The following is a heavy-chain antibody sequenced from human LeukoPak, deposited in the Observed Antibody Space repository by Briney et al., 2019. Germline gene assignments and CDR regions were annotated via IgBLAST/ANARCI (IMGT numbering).Heavy chain of an antibody. J-gene: IGHJ5*02. CDR1: GYTLTELS. CDR2: FDPEDGET. V-gene: IGHV1-24*01. D-gene: IGHD6-6*01. Sequence: ASVKVSCKVSGYTLTELSTHWVRQAPGKGLEWMGGFDPEDGETIYAQKFQGRVTMTEDTSTDTAYMELSSLRSEDTAVYYCATESSPEYSSSYNWFDPWGQGTLVTVSS. CDR3: ATESSPEYSSSYNWFDP.